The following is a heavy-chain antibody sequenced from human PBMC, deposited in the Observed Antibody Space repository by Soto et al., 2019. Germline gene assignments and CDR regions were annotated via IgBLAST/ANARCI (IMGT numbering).Heavy chain of an antibody. D-gene: IGHD3-9*01. CDR3: ARAPDILTGSTHPDYYYGMDV. CDR2: ISYDGSNK. V-gene: IGHV3-30-3*01. CDR1: GFTFSSYA. J-gene: IGHJ6*02. Sequence: GGSLRLSCAASGFTFSSYAMHWVRQAPGKGLEWVAVISYDGSNKYYADSVKGRFTISRDNSKNTLYLQMNSLRAEDTAVYYCARAPDILTGSTHPDYYYGMDVWGQVTTVTVSS.